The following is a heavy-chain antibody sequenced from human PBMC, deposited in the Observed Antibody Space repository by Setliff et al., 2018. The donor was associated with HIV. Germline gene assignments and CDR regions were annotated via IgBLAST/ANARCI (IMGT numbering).Heavy chain of an antibody. V-gene: IGHV1-46*01. D-gene: IGHD3-16*01. CDR3: AREGYDYVWGSYYRYYMDV. Sequence: ASVKVSCKASGYTFTSYYMNRVRQAPGQGLEWMGIINPSGGSSTYAQKFQGRVAMTRDTSTSTVYMELSSLRSEDTAVYYCAREGYDYVWGSYYRYYMDVWGKGTTVTVSS. J-gene: IGHJ6*03. CDR2: INPSGGSS. CDR1: GYTFTSYY.